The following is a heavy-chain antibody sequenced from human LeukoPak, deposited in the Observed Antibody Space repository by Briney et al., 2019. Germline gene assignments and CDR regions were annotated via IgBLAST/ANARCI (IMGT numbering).Heavy chain of an antibody. V-gene: IGHV3-21*04. CDR2: ISSSSTYM. Sequence: GGSLRLSCAASGFTFGSYSMNWVRQAPGKGLEWVSVISSSSTYMYYADSVNGRFTISRDNAKNSLYLQMNSLRAEDTAVYYCVRLGFCNGGGGDCYGYYYMDVWGKGTTVTVSS. J-gene: IGHJ6*03. CDR3: VRLGFCNGGGGDCYGYYYMDV. CDR1: GFTFGSYS. D-gene: IGHD2-8*02.